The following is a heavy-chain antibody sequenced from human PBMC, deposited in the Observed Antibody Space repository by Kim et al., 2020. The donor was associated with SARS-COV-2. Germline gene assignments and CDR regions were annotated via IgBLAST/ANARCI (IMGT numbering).Heavy chain of an antibody. CDR1: GGSISSYY. D-gene: IGHD5-18*01. Sequence: SETLSLTCTVSGGSISSYYWSWIRQPPGKGLEWIGYIYYSGSTNYNPSLKSRVTISVDTSKNQFSLKLSSVTAADTAVYYCARGLGYSRTPRGEEDAFDIWGQGTMVTVSS. CDR2: IYYSGST. J-gene: IGHJ3*02. V-gene: IGHV4-59*13. CDR3: ARGLGYSRTPRGEEDAFDI.